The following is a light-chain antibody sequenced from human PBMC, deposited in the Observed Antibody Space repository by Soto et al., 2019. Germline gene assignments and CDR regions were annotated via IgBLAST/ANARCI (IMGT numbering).Light chain of an antibody. V-gene: IGKV3-15*01. J-gene: IGKJ1*01. CDR1: QSVSSN. CDR3: QQYNNCPET. Sequence: EIVMTQSPATLSVSPGERATLSCRASQSVSSNLDWYQQKPGQAPRLLIYGASTRATGIPARFSGSGSGTEFTLTLSSLQSEDVAVYYCQQYNNCPETFGQGTKVEIK. CDR2: GAS.